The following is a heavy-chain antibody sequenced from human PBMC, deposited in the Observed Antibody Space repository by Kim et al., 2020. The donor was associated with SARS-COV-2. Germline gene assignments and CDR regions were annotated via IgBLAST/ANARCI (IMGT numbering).Heavy chain of an antibody. Sequence: YAQKFQGRVTMTRDTSTSTVYMELSSLRSEDTAVYYCARCKIASSDAFDIWGQGTMVTVSS. CDR3: ARCKIASSDAFDI. J-gene: IGHJ3*02. D-gene: IGHD3-22*01. V-gene: IGHV1-46*01.